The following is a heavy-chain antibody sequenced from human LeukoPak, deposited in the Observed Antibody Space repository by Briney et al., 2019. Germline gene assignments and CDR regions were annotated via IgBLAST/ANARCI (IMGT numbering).Heavy chain of an antibody. CDR3: AKSGTAAYSSGWPCFDY. D-gene: IGHD6-19*01. J-gene: IGHJ4*02. CDR1: GFTFSSYD. CDR2: IWDGGSNK. V-gene: IGHV3-30*02. Sequence: GGSLRLSCAASGFTFSSYDMRWVRQAPGKGLEWVAFIWDGGSNKYYADSVKGRFIFSRDNSNNMLYLQMNRLGEDDTALYYVAKSGTAAYSSGWPCFDYWGQGTLVTVSS.